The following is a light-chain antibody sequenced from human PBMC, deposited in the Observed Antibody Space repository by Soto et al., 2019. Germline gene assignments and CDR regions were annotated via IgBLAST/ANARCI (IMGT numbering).Light chain of an antibody. V-gene: IGLV2-23*02. CDR1: SSDVGSYNL. J-gene: IGLJ1*01. CDR2: EVS. Sequence: QSVLTQPASVSGSPGQSITISRTGTSSDVGSYNLVSWYQQHPGKAPKLMIYEVSKRPSGVSNRFSGSKSGNTASLTISGLQAEYDADYYCCSYAGSSTFVYVFGTGTKVTVL. CDR3: CSYAGSSTFVYV.